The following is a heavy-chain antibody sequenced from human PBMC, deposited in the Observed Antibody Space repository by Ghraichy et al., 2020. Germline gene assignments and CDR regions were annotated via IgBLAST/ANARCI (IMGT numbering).Heavy chain of an antibody. D-gene: IGHD6-25*01. CDR1: GYTFENFG. Sequence: ASVKVSCQTSGYTFENFGLNWVRQGPGRGLEWLGWIRVYSGDTKYAQKFQGRLTLSTDTATTTAYLDLASLTSDDTGTDYCARDSRSGGDIDYWGQGTLVTVSS. J-gene: IGHJ4*02. V-gene: IGHV1-18*01. CDR3: ARDSRSGGDIDY. CDR2: IRVYSGDT.